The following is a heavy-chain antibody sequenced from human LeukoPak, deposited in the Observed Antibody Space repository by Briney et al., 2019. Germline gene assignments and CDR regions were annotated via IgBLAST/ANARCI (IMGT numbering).Heavy chain of an antibody. CDR3: ASEQRGGAFDI. CDR1: GFTFSSYS. D-gene: IGHD3-16*01. V-gene: IGHV3-21*01. J-gene: IGHJ3*02. CDR2: ISSSSSYI. Sequence: GGSLRLSCAASGFTFSSYSMNWVRQAPGKGLEWVSSISSSSSYIYYADSVKGRCTISRDNAKNSLYLQMNSLRAEDTAVYYCASEQRGGAFDIWGQGTMVTVSS.